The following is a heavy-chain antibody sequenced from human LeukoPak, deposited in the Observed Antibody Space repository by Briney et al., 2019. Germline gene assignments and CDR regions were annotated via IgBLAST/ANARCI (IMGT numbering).Heavy chain of an antibody. D-gene: IGHD2-15*01. J-gene: IGHJ4*02. V-gene: IGHV3-74*01. CDR1: GLTFVKHY. CDR2: ISTDGTTA. CDR3: GSSEDGYIDY. Sequence: QPGGSLRLSCAASGLTFVKHYLHWVRQAPGRGRMWVSRISTDGTTALYADSGRGRFTIYRDNAKNTLYLQMNSLRGEDTAVYYCGSSEDGYIDYWGQGTLVTVSS.